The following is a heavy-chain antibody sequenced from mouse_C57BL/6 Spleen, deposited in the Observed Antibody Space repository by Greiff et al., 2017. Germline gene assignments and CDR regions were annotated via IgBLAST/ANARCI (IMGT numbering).Heavy chain of an antibody. CDR1: GYTFTDYY. J-gene: IGHJ1*03. CDR2: INPNNGGT. Sequence: EVTLQQSGPELVKPGASVKLSCKASGYTFTDYYMTWVQQSHGKSLEWIGDINPNNGGTSYHQKFKGKVTLTVDKSSSTGYMELRSLTSEYSAVDYCASSRSYYRRYFDVWGTGTTVTVSS. CDR3: ASSRSYYRRYFDV. V-gene: IGHV1-26*01. D-gene: IGHD2-14*01.